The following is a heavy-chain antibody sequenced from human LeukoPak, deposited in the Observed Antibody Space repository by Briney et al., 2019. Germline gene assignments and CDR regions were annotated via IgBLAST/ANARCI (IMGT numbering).Heavy chain of an antibody. D-gene: IGHD2/OR15-2a*01. CDR1: GFTLKTSL. Sequence: GGSLRLSCAASGFTLKTSLMHWVRQAPGKGLEWVALIREDGSEKFYSDSVKGRFTISRDNPKNTVYLQVNSLRVEDTAVYYCAREWRSNSIFDMWGQGTMVTVSS. J-gene: IGHJ3*02. CDR3: AREWRSNSIFDM. CDR2: IREDGSEK. V-gene: IGHV3-33*01.